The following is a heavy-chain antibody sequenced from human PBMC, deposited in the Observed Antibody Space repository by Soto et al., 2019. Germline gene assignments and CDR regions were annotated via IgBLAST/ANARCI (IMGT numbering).Heavy chain of an antibody. CDR2: ISYDGSNK. J-gene: IGHJ6*02. CDR1: GFTFSSYA. D-gene: IGHD6-6*01. CDR3: ARVPKYSSSSLRVPNYYYYGMDV. Sequence: LRLSCAASGFTFSSYAMHWVRQAPGKGLEWVAVISYDGSNKYYADSVKGRFTISRDNSKNTLYLQMNSLRAEDTAVYYCARVPKYSSSSLRVPNYYYYGMDVWGQGTTVTVSS. V-gene: IGHV3-30-3*01.